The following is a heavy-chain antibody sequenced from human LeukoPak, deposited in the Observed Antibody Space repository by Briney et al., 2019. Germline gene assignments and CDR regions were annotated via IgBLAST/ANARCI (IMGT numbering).Heavy chain of an antibody. CDR3: AKDGGSYSSYFDY. D-gene: IGHD1-26*01. J-gene: IGHJ4*02. Sequence: PGRSLRLSCAASGFTFDDYAMHWVRQAPGKGLERVSGISWNSGSIGYADSVKGRFTISRDNSKNTLYLQMNSLRPEDTAVYYCAKDGGSYSSYFDYWGQGTLVTVSS. V-gene: IGHV3-9*01. CDR1: GFTFDDYA. CDR2: ISWNSGSI.